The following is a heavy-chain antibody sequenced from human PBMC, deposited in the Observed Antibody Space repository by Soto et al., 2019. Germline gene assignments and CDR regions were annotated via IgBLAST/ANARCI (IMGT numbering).Heavy chain of an antibody. D-gene: IGHD5-12*01. CDR2: ISAYNGNT. CDR1: GYTFTSYG. CDR3: ARGREVGGYDFDY. Sequence: GASVKVSCKASGYTFTSYGISWVRQAPGQGLEWMGWISAYNGNTNYAQKFQGRVAMTRNTSISTAYMELSSLRSEDTAVYYCARGREVGGYDFDYWGQGTLVTVSS. V-gene: IGHV1-18*01. J-gene: IGHJ4*02.